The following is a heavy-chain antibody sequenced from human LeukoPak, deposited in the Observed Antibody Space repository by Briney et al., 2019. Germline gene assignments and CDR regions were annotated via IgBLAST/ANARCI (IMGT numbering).Heavy chain of an antibody. CDR2: INHRGST. V-gene: IGHV4-34*01. CDR1: GGSFSGYY. J-gene: IGHJ4*02. D-gene: IGHD2-21*02. Sequence: SETLSLTCAVYGGSFSGYYWSWIRQPPGKGLEWIGEINHRGSTNYNPSLKSRVTISVDTSKNQFSLKLSSVTAADTAVYYCARLSRSRGGDSFDYWGQGTLVTVSS. CDR3: ARLSRSRGGDSFDY.